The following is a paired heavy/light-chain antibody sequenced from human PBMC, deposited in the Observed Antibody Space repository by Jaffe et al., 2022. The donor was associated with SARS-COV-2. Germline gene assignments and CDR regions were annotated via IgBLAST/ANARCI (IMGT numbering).Light chain of an antibody. CDR2: ASS. V-gene: IGKV1-39*01. Sequence: DIQMTQSPSSLSASAGDRVTITCRASQSISSSLNWYQQKPGKAPKLLIYASSTLETGVPSRFRGSGSGTDFTLTISSLQPEDFATYYCQQSYNPPPYTFGQGTKVEMK. CDR1: QSISSS. CDR3: QQSYNPPPYT. J-gene: IGKJ2*01.
Heavy chain of an antibody. D-gene: IGHD5-12*01. CDR3: VREGPTWRASSY. J-gene: IGHJ4*02. Sequence: EVQLVESGGGLVQPGGSLRVSCVGSGFTFSNYWMSWVRQAPGKGLEWVANTNQDGNAKHYVDSVKGRFTISRDNAKNALYLQMNSLRAEDTALYYCVREGPTWRASSYWGQGTLVTVSS. V-gene: IGHV3-7*01. CDR2: TNQDGNAK. CDR1: GFTFSNYW.